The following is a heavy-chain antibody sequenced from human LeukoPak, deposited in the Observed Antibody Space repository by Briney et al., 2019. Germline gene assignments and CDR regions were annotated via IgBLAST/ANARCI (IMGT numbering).Heavy chain of an antibody. Sequence: GSLRLSCAASGLTVSNNYMSWVRQAPGKGLEWVSIIYGGGDTYYADSVKGRFTISRDNSKNSLYLQMNSLRDEDTAVYYCARQLRYYTVTHDAFDIWGQGTMVTVSS. CDR2: IYGGGDT. CDR3: ARQLRYYTVTHDAFDI. D-gene: IGHD4-17*01. CDR1: GLTVSNNY. V-gene: IGHV3-66*04. J-gene: IGHJ3*02.